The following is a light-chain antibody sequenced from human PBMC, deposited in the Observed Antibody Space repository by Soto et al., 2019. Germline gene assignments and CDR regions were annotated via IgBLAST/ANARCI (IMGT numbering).Light chain of an antibody. CDR2: EGS. J-gene: IGLJ1*01. V-gene: IGLV2-23*01. CDR1: TSDVGSHNL. Sequence: QPVLTQPASVSGSPGQSIAISCTGTTSDVGSHNLVSWYQQHPGKAPKLLIYEGSKRPSGVSDRFSGSESGNTASLTISGLQAEAEDDYFCCSCTLSQGTNYVFGTGTKLTVL. CDR3: CSCTLSQGTNYV.